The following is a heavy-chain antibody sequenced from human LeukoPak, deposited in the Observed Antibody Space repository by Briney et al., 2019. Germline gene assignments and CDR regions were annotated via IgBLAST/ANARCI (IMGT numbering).Heavy chain of an antibody. Sequence: GGSLRLSCAASGFTFSSYAMHWVRQAPGKGLEYVSVISSSGGNTYYANSVKGRFTISRDNSKSTLYLQMGSLRTEDMAMYYCARGVTTIYWGQGTLVTVSS. CDR1: GFTFSSYA. CDR2: ISSSGGNT. D-gene: IGHD4-17*01. J-gene: IGHJ4*02. V-gene: IGHV3-64*01. CDR3: ARGVTTIY.